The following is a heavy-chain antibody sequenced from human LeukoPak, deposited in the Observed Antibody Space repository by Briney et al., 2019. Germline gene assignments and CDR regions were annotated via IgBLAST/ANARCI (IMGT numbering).Heavy chain of an antibody. D-gene: IGHD3-10*01. CDR2: IKQDGSEK. Sequence: GGSLRLSCAASGFTFSSYWMGWVRQAPGKGLEWVANIKQDGSEKYYVDSVKGRFTISRDNAKNSLYLQMNSLRAEDTAVYYCARDAAWFGELLDAFDIWGQGTMVTVSS. J-gene: IGHJ3*02. CDR3: ARDAAWFGELLDAFDI. CDR1: GFTFSSYW. V-gene: IGHV3-7*03.